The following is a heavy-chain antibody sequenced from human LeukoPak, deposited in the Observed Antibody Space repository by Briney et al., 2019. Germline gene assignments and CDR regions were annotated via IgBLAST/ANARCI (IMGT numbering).Heavy chain of an antibody. CDR1: GFTYSSYG. V-gene: IGHV3-30*02. D-gene: IGHD2-15*01. Sequence: GGSLRLSCGASGFTYSSYGMHWVRQAPGKGLEWVAFIRYDGSNKYYADSVKGRFTISRDNSKNTLYLQMNSLRTEDTAVYYCARAWGVVAATHYMDVWGKGTTVTVSS. CDR3: ARAWGVVAATHYMDV. J-gene: IGHJ6*03. CDR2: IRYDGSNK.